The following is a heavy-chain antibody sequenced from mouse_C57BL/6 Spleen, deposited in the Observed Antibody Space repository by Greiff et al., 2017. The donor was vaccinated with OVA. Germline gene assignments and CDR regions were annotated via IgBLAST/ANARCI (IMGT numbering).Heavy chain of an antibody. V-gene: IGHV1-81*01. CDR3: ARSEATVVDYAMDY. Sequence: QVHVKQSGAELARPGASVKLSCKASGYTFTSYGISWVKQRTGQGLEWIGEIYPRSGNTYYNEKFKGKATLTADKSSSTAYMELRSLTSEDSAVYFCARSEATVVDYAMDYWGQGTSVTVSP. D-gene: IGHD1-1*01. CDR2: IYPRSGNT. J-gene: IGHJ4*01. CDR1: GYTFTSYG.